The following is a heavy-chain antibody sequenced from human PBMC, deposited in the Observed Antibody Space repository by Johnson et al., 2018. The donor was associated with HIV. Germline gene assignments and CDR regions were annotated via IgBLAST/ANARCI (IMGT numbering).Heavy chain of an antibody. V-gene: IGHV3-49*04. CDR3: TRWGKKGAFYI. J-gene: IGHJ3*02. D-gene: IGHD3-16*01. CDR2: IRSKSYGGTT. CDR1: GFTFGDYA. Sequence: VQLVESGGGLVQPGRSLRLSCTASGFTFGDYAMSWVRQAPGKGLEWVGFIRSKSYGGTTEYAASVKGRFTISRDDSKSIAYLQMNSLKTEDTALYNSTRWGKKGAFYILGQGTMVTVSS.